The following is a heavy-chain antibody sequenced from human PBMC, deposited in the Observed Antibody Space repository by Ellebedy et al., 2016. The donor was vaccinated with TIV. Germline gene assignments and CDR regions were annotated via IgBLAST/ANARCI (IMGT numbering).Heavy chain of an antibody. CDR2: INPKSGGI. Sequence: ASVKVSXXASGYTFTGQYMHWVRQAPAQGLEWMGCINPKSGGINCAQKFQGRVTMTRDTSISTAYMELSRLRSDDTAVFYCARDRGRTVQVLTYWGQGTLVTVSS. CDR1: GYTFTGQY. V-gene: IGHV1-2*02. D-gene: IGHD4/OR15-4a*01. J-gene: IGHJ4*02. CDR3: ARDRGRTVQVLTY.